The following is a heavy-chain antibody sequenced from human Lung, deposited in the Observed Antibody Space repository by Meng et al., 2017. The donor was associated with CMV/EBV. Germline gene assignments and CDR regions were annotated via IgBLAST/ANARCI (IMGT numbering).Heavy chain of an antibody. J-gene: IGHJ5*02. CDR2: IYYSGST. D-gene: IGHD2-2*01. CDR1: GGSISSSSYY. CDR3: ARGRIPAAISWFDH. Sequence: SETLSLXXTVSGGSISSSSYYWGWIRQPPGKGLEWIGSIYYSGSTYYNPSLKSRVTISVDTSKNQFSLKLSSVTAADTAVYCCARGRIPAAISWFDHWGQGXLVTVSS. V-gene: IGHV4-39*07.